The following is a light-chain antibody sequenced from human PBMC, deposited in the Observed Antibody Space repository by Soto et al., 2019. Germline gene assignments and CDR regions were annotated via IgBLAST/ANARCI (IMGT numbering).Light chain of an antibody. Sequence: QSVLTQPPSVSGSPGQSVTISCTGTSTDFVSYNRVSWYQQPPGTAPKLIIYEASNRPSGVPGRFSGSKSGNTASLTISGLKAADEADYYCSLYTSENTYVFGTGTKLTVL. V-gene: IGLV2-18*01. CDR1: STDFVSYNR. J-gene: IGLJ1*01. CDR2: EAS. CDR3: SLYTSENTYV.